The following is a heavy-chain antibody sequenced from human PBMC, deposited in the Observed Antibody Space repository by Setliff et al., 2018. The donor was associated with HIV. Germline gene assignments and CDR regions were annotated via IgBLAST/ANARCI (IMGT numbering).Heavy chain of an antibody. CDR1: GFSLSTCGGG. Sequence: GSGPTLVNTTPTLTLTCTFSGFSLSTCGGGVGWIRQPPGKALEWLALIYCDDDKRYSPPLKRRLTITKDTSTNRVVLTMTTMDPVDTATYYCAHSEDREYYCDYWRQGTPFTGFS. CDR3: AHSEDREYYCDY. J-gene: IGHJ4*02. V-gene: IGHV2-5*02. D-gene: IGHD2-15*01. CDR2: IYCDDDK.